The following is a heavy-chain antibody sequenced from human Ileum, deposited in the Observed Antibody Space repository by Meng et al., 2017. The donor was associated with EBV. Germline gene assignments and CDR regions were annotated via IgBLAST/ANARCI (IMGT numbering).Heavy chain of an antibody. V-gene: IGHV4-30-4*01. CDR3: ARLFFGSRGYYLPYFDY. D-gene: IGHD3-22*01. CDR2: MLYGENT. J-gene: IGHJ4*02. Sequence: QVQWQEPGPRLVKPSETLSPTCAVSGDSISRADPSWGWIRLPPGKGLEWIGYMLYGENTFYNPSLETRAAISADASMNLFSLKLNSVTAADTAVYYCARLFFGSRGYYLPYFDYWGQGALVTVSS. CDR1: GDSISRADPS.